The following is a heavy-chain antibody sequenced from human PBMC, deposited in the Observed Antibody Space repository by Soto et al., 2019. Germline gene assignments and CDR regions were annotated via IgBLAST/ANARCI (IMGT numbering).Heavy chain of an antibody. Sequence: PSETLSLTCTVSGGSISSYYWSWIRQPPGKGLEWIGYIYYSGSTNYNPSLKSRATISVDTSKNQFSLKLSSVTAADTAVYYCATAFRYSSSWYTFDYWGQGTLVTVSS. CDR1: GGSISSYY. V-gene: IGHV4-59*01. CDR3: ATAFRYSSSWYTFDY. D-gene: IGHD6-13*01. CDR2: IYYSGST. J-gene: IGHJ4*02.